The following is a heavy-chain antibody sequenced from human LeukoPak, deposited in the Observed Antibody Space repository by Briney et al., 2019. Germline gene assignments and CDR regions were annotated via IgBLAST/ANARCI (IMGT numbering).Heavy chain of an antibody. Sequence: PSETLSLTCAVSDYSISSTYYWGWIRQPPGKGLEWIGSIFHSGTTYYNPSLQSRVTLSVDTSENQFSLRLSSVTAADTAVYYCASRYCSSISCPSVGAFDIWGQGTMVTVSS. CDR1: DYSISSTYY. V-gene: IGHV4-38-2*01. D-gene: IGHD2-2*01. CDR2: IFHSGTT. J-gene: IGHJ3*02. CDR3: ASRYCSSISCPSVGAFDI.